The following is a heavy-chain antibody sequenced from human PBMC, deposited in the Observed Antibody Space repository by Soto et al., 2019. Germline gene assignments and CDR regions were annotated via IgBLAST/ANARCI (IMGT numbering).Heavy chain of an antibody. V-gene: IGHV3-48*02. Sequence: EVQLVESGGGLVQPGGSLRLSCTASGFTLTNYAMNCVRQAPGKGLEWVSYISSSSAAIFYADSVKGRFTTSRDNAKNSLYLHMNSLTDEDTAVYYCAGDQSRGRVLFYYVDVWGRGTTVTVSS. D-gene: IGHD2-21*01. CDR2: ISSSSAAI. J-gene: IGHJ6*03. CDR1: GFTLTNYA. CDR3: AGDQSRGRVLFYYVDV.